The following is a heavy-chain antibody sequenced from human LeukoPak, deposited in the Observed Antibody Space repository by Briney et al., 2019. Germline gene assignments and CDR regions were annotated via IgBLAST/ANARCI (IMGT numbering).Heavy chain of an antibody. CDR3: ARHKSSSTNWFDP. CDR1: GGSISSSSHY. J-gene: IGHJ5*02. D-gene: IGHD6-13*01. CDR2: IYYSGST. V-gene: IGHV4-39*01. Sequence: PSETPSLTCTVSGGSISSSSHYWGWIRQPPGKGLEWIGSIYYSGSTYYNPSLKSRVTISVDTSKNQFSLKLSSVTAADTAVYYCARHKSSSTNWFDPWGQGTLVTVSS.